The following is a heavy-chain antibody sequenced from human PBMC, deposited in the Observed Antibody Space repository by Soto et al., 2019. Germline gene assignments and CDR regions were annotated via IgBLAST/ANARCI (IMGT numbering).Heavy chain of an antibody. D-gene: IGHD3-10*01. V-gene: IGHV1-69*01. CDR3: AASLTWFVESPGYYGMDV. Sequence: QVQLVQSGAEVKKPGSSVKVSCKASGGTFSSYAISWVRQAPGQGLEWMGGIIPIFGTANYAQKFQGRVTITADESTSTAYMELSSLRSEDTAVYYCAASLTWFVESPGYYGMDVWGQGTTVTVSS. J-gene: IGHJ6*02. CDR2: IIPIFGTA. CDR1: GGTFSSYA.